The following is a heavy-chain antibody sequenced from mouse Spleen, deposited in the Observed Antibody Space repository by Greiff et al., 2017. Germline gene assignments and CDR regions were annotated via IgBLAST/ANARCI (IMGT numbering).Heavy chain of an antibody. V-gene: IGHV1-82*01. CDR3: ARSLYDSFDY. CDR2: IYPGDGDT. Sequence: VQLQESGPELVKPGASVTITCKASGYAFSSSWMNWVKQRPGKGLEWIGRIYPGDGDTNYKGMIKGKAILTADKSSSTAYMQLSSLTPEDSAVYFCARSLYDSFDYWGQGTTLTVSS. D-gene: IGHD2-4*01. J-gene: IGHJ2*01. CDR1: GYAFSSSW.